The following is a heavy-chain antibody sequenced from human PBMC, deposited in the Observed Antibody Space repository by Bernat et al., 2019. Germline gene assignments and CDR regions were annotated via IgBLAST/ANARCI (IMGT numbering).Heavy chain of an antibody. Sequence: EVQLVESGGGLVQPGGSLRLSCAASGFTFSSYSMNWVRQAPGKGLEWVSSISSSSSYIYYPDSVKGRFTISRDNAKNSLYLQMNSLRAEDTAVYYVARSYCSGGSCYSRLFDYWGQGTLVTVSS. CDR3: ARSYCSGGSCYSRLFDY. V-gene: IGHV3-21*01. CDR1: GFTFSSYS. D-gene: IGHD2-15*01. CDR2: ISSSSSYI. J-gene: IGHJ4*02.